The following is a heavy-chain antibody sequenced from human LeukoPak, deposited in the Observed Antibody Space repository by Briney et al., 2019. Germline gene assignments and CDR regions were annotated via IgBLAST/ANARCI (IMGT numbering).Heavy chain of an antibody. J-gene: IGHJ4*02. CDR1: GYTFTSYG. D-gene: IGHD2-2*02. Sequence: ASVKVSCKASGYTFTSYGISWVRQAPGQGLEWMGWISTYNGNTNYAQKLQGRVTMTTDTSTSTAYMELSSLRSEDTAVYYCATVYCSSTSCYMDRYFDYWGQGTLVTVSS. CDR2: ISTYNGNT. CDR3: ATVYCSSTSCYMDRYFDY. V-gene: IGHV1-18*01.